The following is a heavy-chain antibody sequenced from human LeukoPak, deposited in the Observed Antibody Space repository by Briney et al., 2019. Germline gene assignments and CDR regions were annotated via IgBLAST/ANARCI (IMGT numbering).Heavy chain of an antibody. CDR3: ARGPDIVVVPAATWFDP. CDR2: INHSGST. V-gene: IGHV4-34*01. Sequence: PSETLSLTCAVYGGSFSGYYWSWIRQPPGKGLEWIGEINHSGSTNYNPSLKSRVTISVDTSKNQFSLNLSSVTAADTAVYYCARGPDIVVVPAATWFDPWGQGTLVTVSS. CDR1: GGSFSGYY. J-gene: IGHJ5*02. D-gene: IGHD2-2*01.